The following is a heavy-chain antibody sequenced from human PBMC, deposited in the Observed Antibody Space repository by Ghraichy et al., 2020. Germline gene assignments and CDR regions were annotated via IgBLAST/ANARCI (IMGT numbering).Heavy chain of an antibody. CDR1: GGSFSGYY. CDR2: INHSGST. CDR3: ARGPRRATVTTIFGAFDI. J-gene: IGHJ3*02. D-gene: IGHD4-17*01. Sequence: SQTLSLTCAVYGGSFSGYYWSWIRQPPGKGLEWIGEINHSGSTNYNPSLKSRVTISVDTSKNQFSLKLSSVTAADTAVYYCARGPRRATVTTIFGAFDIWGQGTMVTVSS. V-gene: IGHV4-34*01.